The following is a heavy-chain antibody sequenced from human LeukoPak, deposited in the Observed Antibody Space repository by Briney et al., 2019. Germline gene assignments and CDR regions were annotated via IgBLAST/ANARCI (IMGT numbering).Heavy chain of an antibody. J-gene: IGHJ4*02. Sequence: GRSLRLSCAASGFSFSNYGFHWVSQTPGKGLEWVAVIWHDGSHAYYPDSVKGRFTISRDNAKNTVYLQMDSLRVEDTAIYYCAKDNDAYGDSYFDSWGQGTLVTVSS. CDR2: IWHDGSHA. CDR3: AKDNDAYGDSYFDS. V-gene: IGHV3-33*06. D-gene: IGHD4-17*01. CDR1: GFSFSNYG.